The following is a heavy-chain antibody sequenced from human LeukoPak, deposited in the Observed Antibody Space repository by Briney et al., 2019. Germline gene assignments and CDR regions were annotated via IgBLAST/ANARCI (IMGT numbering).Heavy chain of an antibody. CDR3: AKDDAWGRFYH. J-gene: IGHJ1*01. D-gene: IGHD3-16*01. CDR1: GFTFSSHG. V-gene: IGHV3-23*01. CDR2: SSSIGGRT. Sequence: GGSLRLSCAASGFTFSSHGMNWVRQAPGKGLEWVSGSSSIGGRTYYADSVKGRFTVTRDNSRSTLHLQMNSLRVEDTGVYYCAKDDAWGRFYHWGQGTLVTVSS.